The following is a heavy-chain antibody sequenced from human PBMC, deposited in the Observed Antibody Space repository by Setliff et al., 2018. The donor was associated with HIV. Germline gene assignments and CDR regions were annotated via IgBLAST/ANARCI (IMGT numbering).Heavy chain of an antibody. CDR2: IYSGGST. CDR1: GFTFSSYS. J-gene: IGHJ5*02. Sequence: GGSLRLSCAASGFTFSSYSMNWVRQAPGKGLEWVSVIYSGGSTYYADSVKGRFTTSRDNSKNTLYLQMNSLRAEDTAVYYCARVSPWFDPWGQGTLVTVSS. CDR3: ARVSPWFDP. V-gene: IGHV3-53*01.